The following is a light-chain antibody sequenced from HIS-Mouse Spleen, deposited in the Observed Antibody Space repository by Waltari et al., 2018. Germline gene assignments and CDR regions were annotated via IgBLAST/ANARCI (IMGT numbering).Light chain of an antibody. CDR3: YSTDSSGNHRV. J-gene: IGLJ2*01. CDR1: ALPKKY. CDR2: EDN. V-gene: IGLV3-10*01. Sequence: SYELTQPPSVSVSPGQTARITCSGDALPKKYAYWYQQKSGQAPVLVIYEDNKRPSGLPGRFSGSSSGTMATLTISGAQVEDEADYYCYSTDSSGNHRVFGGGTKLTVL.